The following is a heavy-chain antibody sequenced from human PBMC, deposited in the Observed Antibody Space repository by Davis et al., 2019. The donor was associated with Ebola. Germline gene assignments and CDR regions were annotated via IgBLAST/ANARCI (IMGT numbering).Heavy chain of an antibody. CDR2: LGTSADT. J-gene: IGHJ6*04. V-gene: IGHV3-23*01. CDR1: GFILSSYV. Sequence: GGSLRLSCAASGFILSSYVMSWVRQAPGKGLEWVSTLGTSADTYYADSVKGRFTISRDNSKNTLYLQMNGLRDEDTAVYYCARVDLWSRGWGMDVWGKGTTVTVSS. CDR3: ARVDLWSRGWGMDV. D-gene: IGHD2-21*01.